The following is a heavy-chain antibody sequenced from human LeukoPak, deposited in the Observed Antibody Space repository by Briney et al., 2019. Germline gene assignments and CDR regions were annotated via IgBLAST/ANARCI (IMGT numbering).Heavy chain of an antibody. V-gene: IGHV1-18*01. CDR2: ISAYNGNT. Sequence: ASVNVSCKASGYTFTSYGISWVRQAPGQGLEWVGWISAYNGNTNYAQKLQGRVTMTTDTSTSTACMELRSLRSDDTAVYYCARSEIAAAGSHWFDPWGQGTPVTVSS. D-gene: IGHD6-13*01. CDR1: GYTFTSYG. J-gene: IGHJ5*02. CDR3: ARSEIAAAGSHWFDP.